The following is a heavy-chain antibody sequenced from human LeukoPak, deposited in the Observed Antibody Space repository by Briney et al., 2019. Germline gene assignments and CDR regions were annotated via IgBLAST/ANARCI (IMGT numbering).Heavy chain of an antibody. CDR3: ARRKPDHCSSTSCYQARKWFDP. CDR2: IYYSGST. D-gene: IGHD2-2*01. J-gene: IGHJ5*02. CDR1: GGSISSSSYY. V-gene: IGHV4-39*01. Sequence: SETLSLTCTVSGGSISSSSYYWGWIRQTPGKGLEWIGSIYYSGSTYYNPSLKSRVTISVDTSKNQFSLKLSSVTAADTAVYYCARRKPDHCSSTSCYQARKWFDPWGQGTLVTVSS.